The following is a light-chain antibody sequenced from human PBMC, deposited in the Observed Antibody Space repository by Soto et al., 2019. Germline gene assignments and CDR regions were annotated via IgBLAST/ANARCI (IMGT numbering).Light chain of an antibody. CDR3: QSYDSSLSVV. V-gene: IGLV1-40*01. CDR1: SSNIGAGYD. CDR2: SNS. Sequence: QSVLTQPPSVSGAPGQRVTIYCTGSSSNIGAGYDVHWYQQLPGTAPKLLIYSNSNRPSGVPDRFSGSKSGASASLAVTGLQAEDEADYYCQSYDSSLSVVFGGGTQLTVL. J-gene: IGLJ2*01.